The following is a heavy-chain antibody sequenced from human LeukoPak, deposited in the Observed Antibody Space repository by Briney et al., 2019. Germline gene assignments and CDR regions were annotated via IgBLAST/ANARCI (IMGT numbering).Heavy chain of an antibody. CDR3: ARGYPSVVVVAATFDP. CDR1: GYTFTIYG. V-gene: IGHV1-18*01. J-gene: IGHJ5*02. CDR2: ISAYNGNT. Sequence: ASVKVSCKASGYTFTIYGISWVRQAPGQGLEWMGWISAYNGNTNYAQKLQGRVTMTTDTSTSTAYMELRSLRSDDTAVYYCARGYPSVVVVAATFDPWGQGTLVTVSS. D-gene: IGHD2-15*01.